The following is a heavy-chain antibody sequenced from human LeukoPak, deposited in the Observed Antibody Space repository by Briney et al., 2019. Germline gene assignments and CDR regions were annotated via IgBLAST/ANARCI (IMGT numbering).Heavy chain of an antibody. V-gene: IGHV3-7*01. J-gene: IGHJ4*02. Sequence: PGGSLRLSCATSGFTFSDYYMTWVRQAPGKGLEWVADIKADGSDKYYVDSVKGRFSILRDDAKNSLHLQMNSLRVEDTAVYYCAKDRYSGTYLQTGPCAHWGQGSLVTVSS. CDR1: GFTFSDYY. D-gene: IGHD1-26*01. CDR2: IKADGSDK. CDR3: AKDRYSGTYLQTGPCAH.